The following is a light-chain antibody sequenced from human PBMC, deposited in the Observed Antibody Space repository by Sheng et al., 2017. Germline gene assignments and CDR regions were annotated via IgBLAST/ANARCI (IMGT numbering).Light chain of an antibody. CDR3: QPYGRSRPLT. CDR1: QSVSSN. V-gene: IGKV3-20*01. CDR2: GAS. J-gene: IGKJ1*01. Sequence: EIVLTQSPGTLSLSPGERATLSCRASQSVSSNLAWYQQKPGQAPRLLIYGASTRATGIPARFSGSGSGTDFTLTISRLEPEDFAVYYCQPYGRSRPLTFGQGTKVEIK.